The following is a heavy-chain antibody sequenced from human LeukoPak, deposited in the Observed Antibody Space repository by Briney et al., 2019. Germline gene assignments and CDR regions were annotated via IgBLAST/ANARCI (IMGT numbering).Heavy chain of an antibody. CDR3: ARVSPGALP. Sequence: GRSLRLSCAASGFTFSSYGMHWVRQAPGKGLEWVSYISSSSSTIYYADSVKGRFTISRDNAKNSLYLQMNSLRAEDTAVYYCARVSPGALPWGQGTLVTVSS. CDR1: GFTFSSYG. V-gene: IGHV3-48*04. J-gene: IGHJ5*02. CDR2: ISSSSSTI.